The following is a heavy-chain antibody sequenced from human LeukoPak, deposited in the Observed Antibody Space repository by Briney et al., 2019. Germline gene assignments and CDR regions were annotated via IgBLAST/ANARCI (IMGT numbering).Heavy chain of an antibody. V-gene: IGHV3-30-3*01. CDR3: ARGIGLHSFFHY. Sequence: PGGSLRLSCAASGFTFSSYAMHWVRQAPGKGLEWVAVISYDGSNKYYADSVKGRFTISRDNSKNTLYLQMNSLRAEDTAVYYCARGIGLHSFFHYWGQGTLVTVSS. J-gene: IGHJ4*02. D-gene: IGHD2/OR15-2a*01. CDR2: ISYDGSNK. CDR1: GFTFSSYA.